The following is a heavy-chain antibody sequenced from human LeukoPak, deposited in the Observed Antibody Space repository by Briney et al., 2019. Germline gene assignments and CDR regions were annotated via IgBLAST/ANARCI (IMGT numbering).Heavy chain of an antibody. CDR2: ISYDGSNK. J-gene: IGHJ4*02. Sequence: PGGSLRLSCAASGFTFSSYAMHWVRQAPGKGLEWVAVISYDGSNKYYADSVKGRFTISRDNAKNSLYLQMNSLRAEDTAVYYCARGEYYYDSSGRQDFDYWGQGTLVTVSS. CDR3: ARGEYYYDSSGRQDFDY. CDR1: GFTFSSYA. V-gene: IGHV3-30*04. D-gene: IGHD3-22*01.